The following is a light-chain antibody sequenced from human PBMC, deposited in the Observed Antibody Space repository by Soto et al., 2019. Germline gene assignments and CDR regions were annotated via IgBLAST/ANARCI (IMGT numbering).Light chain of an antibody. CDR2: EVN. Sequence: QSVLTQPPSASGSPGQSVTISCTGTGSDIGAYNYVSWYRQYPGKAPKLVIFEVNKRPSGVPDRFSGSKSGITASLTVSGLQPEDEADYYCRSYAGSNTYVFGTGTKLTVL. CDR3: RSYAGSNTYV. J-gene: IGLJ1*01. V-gene: IGLV2-8*01. CDR1: GSDIGAYNY.